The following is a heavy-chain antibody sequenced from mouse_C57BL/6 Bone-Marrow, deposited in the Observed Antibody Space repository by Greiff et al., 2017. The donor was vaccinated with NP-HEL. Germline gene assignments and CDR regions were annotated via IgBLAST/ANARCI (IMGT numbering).Heavy chain of an antibody. J-gene: IGHJ2*01. V-gene: IGHV5-6*01. CDR2: ISSGGSYT. D-gene: IGHD1-1*01. Sequence: EVQRVESGGDLVKPGGSLKLSCAASGFTFSSYGMSWVRQTPDKRLGWVATISSGGSYTYYPDSVKGRFTISRDNAKNTLYLQMSSLKSEDTAMYYCARNWYYYGSSHFDYWGQGTTLTVSS. CDR1: GFTFSSYG. CDR3: ARNWYYYGSSHFDY.